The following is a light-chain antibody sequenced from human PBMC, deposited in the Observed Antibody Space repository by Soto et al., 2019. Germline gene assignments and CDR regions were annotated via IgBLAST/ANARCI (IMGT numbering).Light chain of an antibody. CDR2: GAS. Sequence: EIVLTQSPRTLSQYKGERATLSCRASQSVSSSYLAWYQQKPGQAPRLLIYGASSRATGIPDRFSGSGSGTDFTLTISRLEPEDFAVYYCQQYGSSPPTFGQGTKVDIK. V-gene: IGKV3-20*01. CDR1: QSVSSSY. CDR3: QQYGSSPPT. J-gene: IGKJ1*01.